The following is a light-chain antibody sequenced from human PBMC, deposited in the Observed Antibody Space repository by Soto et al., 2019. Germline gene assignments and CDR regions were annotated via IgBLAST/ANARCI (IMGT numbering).Light chain of an antibody. CDR1: ESVSSF. CDR2: DAS. CDR3: QQRSDWPPLT. J-gene: IGKJ4*01. Sequence: DIVLTQSPATVALSPGERATLSCRASESVSSFLAWYQQKPGQAPRLLIYDASNRAAGIPDRFSCSGSGTDFTLTISSLEPEDFAVYYCQQRSDWPPLTFGGGTKVEIK. V-gene: IGKV3-11*01.